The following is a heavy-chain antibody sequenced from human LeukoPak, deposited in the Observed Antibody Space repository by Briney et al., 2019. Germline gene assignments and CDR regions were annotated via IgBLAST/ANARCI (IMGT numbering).Heavy chain of an antibody. D-gene: IGHD6-19*01. V-gene: IGHV4-61*05. CDR1: GGSISSSSYY. CDR2: IYYSGST. J-gene: IGHJ6*03. Sequence: NPSETLSLTCTVSGGSISSSSYYWGWIRQPPGKGLEWIGYIYYSGSTNYNSSLKSRVTISVDTSKNQFSLKLSSVTAADTAVYYCARVSSSGWYQSVGYYYYYMDVWGKGTTVTVSS. CDR3: ARVSSSGWYQSVGYYYYYMDV.